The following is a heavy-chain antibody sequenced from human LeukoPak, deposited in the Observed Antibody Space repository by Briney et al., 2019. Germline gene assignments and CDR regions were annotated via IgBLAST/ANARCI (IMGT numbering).Heavy chain of an antibody. CDR2: ISYDGSNK. Sequence: SGGSLRLSCAASGFTFSSYAMHWVRQAPGKGLEWVAIISYDGSNKYYADSVKGRFTISRDNSKNTLYLQMNSLRAEDTAVYYCARGPETMVRGVLIDYWGQGTLVTVSS. D-gene: IGHD3-10*01. CDR1: GFTFSSYA. V-gene: IGHV3-30-3*01. J-gene: IGHJ4*02. CDR3: ARGPETMVRGVLIDY.